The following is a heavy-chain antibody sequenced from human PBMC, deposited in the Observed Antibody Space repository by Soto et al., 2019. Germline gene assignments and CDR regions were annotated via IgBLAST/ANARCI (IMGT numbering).Heavy chain of an antibody. Sequence: SETLSLTCTVSGSSITTGTFYWGWIRQPPGKGLEYIGSIYYSGGTYYNPSLKSRVTISVDTSKNQFSLRLSSVTAADTAVYYCARRTNSAILKYWGQGTLVTVSS. V-gene: IGHV4-39*01. CDR3: ARRTNSAILKY. CDR1: GSSITTGTFY. CDR2: IYYSGGT. J-gene: IGHJ4*02. D-gene: IGHD2-8*01.